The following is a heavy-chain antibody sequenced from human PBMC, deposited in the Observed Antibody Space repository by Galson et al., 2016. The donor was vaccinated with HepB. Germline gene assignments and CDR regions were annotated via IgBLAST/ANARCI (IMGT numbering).Heavy chain of an antibody. CDR2: IYYTGST. CDR3: VRLGTKDDYYYLDV. Sequence: ETLSLTCNVSGGSIRGYYWSWIRLPPGKGLEYVGYIYYTGSTNYNPSLKSRVTFSVDTSKNQFSLRLNSVTTADTAVYYCVRLGTKDDYYYLDVWGKGATVTVSS. CDR1: GGSIRGYY. J-gene: IGHJ6*03. D-gene: IGHD2-2*01. V-gene: IGHV4-59*01.